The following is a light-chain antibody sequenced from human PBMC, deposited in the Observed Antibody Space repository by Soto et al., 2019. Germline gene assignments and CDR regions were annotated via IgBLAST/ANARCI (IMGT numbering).Light chain of an antibody. CDR1: QSVSTTY. CDR3: YQGGSSPST. CDR2: GAS. V-gene: IGKV3-20*01. Sequence: EIVLTQSPGTLSLSPGERATLSCRASQSVSTTYLAWYEQKPGQAPRLLIYGASNWATGIPDWFSGSGSGTDFTLTIIRVGPEDFEGYYCYQGGSSPSTVGQGSKVE. J-gene: IGKJ1*01.